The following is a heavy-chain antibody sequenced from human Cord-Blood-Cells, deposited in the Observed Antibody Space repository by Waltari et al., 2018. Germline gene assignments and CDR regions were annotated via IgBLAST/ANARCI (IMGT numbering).Heavy chain of an antibody. D-gene: IGHD2-2*01. CDR3: ARPGGIVVVPAATYDAFDI. CDR2: IIPIFGTA. Sequence: QVQLVQSGAEVKKPGSSVKVSCKASGGTFSSYAISWVRQAPGQGLEWMGGIIPIFGTANYAQKFQGRVTITADESTSTAYMELGSLRSEDTAVYYCARPGGIVVVPAATYDAFDIWGQGTMVTVSS. J-gene: IGHJ3*02. CDR1: GGTFSSYA. V-gene: IGHV1-69*12.